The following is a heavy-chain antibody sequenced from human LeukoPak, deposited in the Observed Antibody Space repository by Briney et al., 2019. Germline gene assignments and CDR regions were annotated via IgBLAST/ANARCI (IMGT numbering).Heavy chain of an antibody. D-gene: IGHD4-17*01. Sequence: ASVKVSCKASGYTFTSYAMHLGRQAPGQRLEWMGWINAGNGNTKYSQKFQGRVTITRDTSASTAYMELSSLRSEDTAVYYCASVLLDYGDYVFDYWGQGTLVTVPS. CDR2: INAGNGNT. CDR1: GYTFTSYA. J-gene: IGHJ4*02. CDR3: ASVLLDYGDYVFDY. V-gene: IGHV1-3*01.